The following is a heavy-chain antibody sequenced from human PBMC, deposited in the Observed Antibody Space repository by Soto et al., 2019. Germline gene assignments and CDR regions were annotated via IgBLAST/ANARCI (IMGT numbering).Heavy chain of an antibody. J-gene: IGHJ6*02. CDR2: ISTYNSNT. CDR1: HYSFAIYG. Sequence: ASVKVSCKASHYSFAIYGISWVRQSPVQCLEWMGCISTYNSNTKYAQKFQGRVTMTTDTPTSTAYMNLRSLTSDDTAVYYCAREGYCSSGSCALYSHDFFGMDVWGQGTTVTVSS. D-gene: IGHD2-15*01. CDR3: AREGYCSSGSCALYSHDFFGMDV. V-gene: IGHV1-18*01.